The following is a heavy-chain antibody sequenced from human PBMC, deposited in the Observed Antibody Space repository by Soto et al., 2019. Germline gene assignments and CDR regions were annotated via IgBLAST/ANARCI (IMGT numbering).Heavy chain of an antibody. Sequence: SETLSLTCTVSGGSISSYYWSWIRQPPGKGLEWIGYIYYSGSTNYNPSLKSRVTISVDTSKNQFSLKLSSVTAADTAVYYCARGDLGYCSGGSCYSMMYYYYGMDVWGQGTTVTVSS. V-gene: IGHV4-59*01. CDR1: GGSISSYY. CDR2: IYYSGST. J-gene: IGHJ6*02. CDR3: ARGDLGYCSGGSCYSMMYYYYGMDV. D-gene: IGHD2-15*01.